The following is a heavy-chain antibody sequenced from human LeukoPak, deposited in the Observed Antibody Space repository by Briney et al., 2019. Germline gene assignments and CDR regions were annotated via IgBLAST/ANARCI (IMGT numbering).Heavy chain of an antibody. Sequence: GGSLRLSCAASGFTFSSYSVHWVRQAPGKGLKWVSSISSNSYHIYYAGSVKGRFTISRDNAKNSLYLQMNSLRAEDTAVYYCARGGWTRSNWFDPWGQGTLVTVSS. CDR2: ISSNSYHI. CDR1: GFTFSSYS. V-gene: IGHV3-21*01. D-gene: IGHD3/OR15-3a*01. CDR3: ARGGWTRSNWFDP. J-gene: IGHJ5*02.